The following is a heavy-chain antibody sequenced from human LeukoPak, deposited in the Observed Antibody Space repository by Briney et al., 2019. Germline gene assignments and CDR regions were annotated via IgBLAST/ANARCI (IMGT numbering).Heavy chain of an antibody. Sequence: SETLSLTCTVSGGSISSSSYYWGWIRQPPGKGLEWIGSIYYSGSTYYNPSLKSRVTISVDASKNQFSLKLSSVTAADTAVYYCARPDYGDYVYFDYWGQGTLVTVSS. D-gene: IGHD4-17*01. CDR1: GGSISSSSYY. CDR2: IYYSGST. J-gene: IGHJ4*02. CDR3: ARPDYGDYVYFDY. V-gene: IGHV4-39*01.